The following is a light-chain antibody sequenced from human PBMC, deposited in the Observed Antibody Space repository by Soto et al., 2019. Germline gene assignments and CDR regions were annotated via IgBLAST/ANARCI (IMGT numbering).Light chain of an antibody. J-gene: IGKJ4*01. Sequence: EIVVTQSPATLSVSPGERATLSCRASQSVSSNLAWYMQKPGQAPRLLIYGASTRATGIPARFSGSGSGTEFTLTISSLQSEDFVVYYCQQYNNWPLTFGGGTKVEIK. CDR3: QQYNNWPLT. CDR1: QSVSSN. CDR2: GAS. V-gene: IGKV3-15*01.